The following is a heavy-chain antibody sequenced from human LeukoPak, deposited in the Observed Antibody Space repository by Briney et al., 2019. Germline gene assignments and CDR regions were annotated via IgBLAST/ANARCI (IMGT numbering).Heavy chain of an antibody. V-gene: IGHV3-30*04. CDR1: GFTFINSA. D-gene: IGHD2-21*01. J-gene: IGHJ6*02. CDR3: ARDRFFCGGANCYYYGMDV. CDR2: ISNDGSNK. Sequence: GRSLRLSCAASGFTFINSAMHWVRQAPGKGLEWVAVISNDGSNKYYADSVEGRFTISRDNSKNTLYLQMNSLRAEDTAVYYCARDRFFCGGANCYYYGMDVWGQGTTVTVSS.